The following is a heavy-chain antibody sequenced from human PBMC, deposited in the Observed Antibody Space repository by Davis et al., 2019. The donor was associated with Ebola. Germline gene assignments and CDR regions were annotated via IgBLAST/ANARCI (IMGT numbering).Heavy chain of an antibody. V-gene: IGHV3-74*01. CDR1: GFTFSSSW. CDR3: VRDRGASS. CDR2: INNDGSIT. Sequence: GESLKISCAASGFTFSSSWMHWVRQAPGKGLVWVSLINNDGSITTYADSVKGRFTISRDNAKSSVYLQMTSLRPEDTAVYYCVRDRGASSWGQGSLVTVSS. D-gene: IGHD3-10*01. J-gene: IGHJ5*02.